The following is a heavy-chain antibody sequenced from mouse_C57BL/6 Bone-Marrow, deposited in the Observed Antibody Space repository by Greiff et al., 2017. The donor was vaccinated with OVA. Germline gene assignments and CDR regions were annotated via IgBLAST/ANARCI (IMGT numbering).Heavy chain of an antibody. CDR3: ASSITTVVAPYYAMDY. Sequence: QVQLQQPGAELVKPGASVKMSCKASGYTFTSYWITWVKQRPGQGLEWIGDIYPGSGSTNYNEKFKSKATLTVDTSSSTAYMQLSSLTSEDSAVYYCASSITTVVAPYYAMDYWGQGTSVTVSS. CDR2: IYPGSGST. V-gene: IGHV1-55*01. D-gene: IGHD1-1*01. J-gene: IGHJ4*01. CDR1: GYTFTSYW.